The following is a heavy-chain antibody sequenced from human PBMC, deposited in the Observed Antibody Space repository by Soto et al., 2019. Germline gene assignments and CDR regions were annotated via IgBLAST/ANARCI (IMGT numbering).Heavy chain of an antibody. CDR2: INTGSGYT. D-gene: IGHD2-8*02. V-gene: IGHV1-18*01. J-gene: IGHJ4*02. Sequence: QVHLVQSGAEVKKPGSSVRVSCRTSGYTFSNYAISWVRQAPGQGLEWMGWINTGSGYTNYAHDRVTMTKDASTYAAYLVWTSLRSDDTAIYYCARDRVYTGGSDADYWGQGTVVPVSS. CDR3: ARDRVYTGGSDADY. CDR1: GYTFSNYA.